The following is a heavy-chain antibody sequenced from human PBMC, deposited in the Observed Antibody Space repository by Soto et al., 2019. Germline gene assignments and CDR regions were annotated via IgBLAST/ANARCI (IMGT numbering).Heavy chain of an antibody. V-gene: IGHV2-5*02. D-gene: IGHD4-4*01. Sequence: QITLKESGPTLVKPTQTLTLTCTFSGFSLSTSGVGVGWIRQPPGKALEWLALIYWDDDKRYSPSLKSRLTITKDTSKKQVVLTMTNMDPVDTATYYCAHRMTTVTTFDYWGQGTLVTVSS. CDR2: IYWDDDK. J-gene: IGHJ4*02. CDR1: GFSLSTSGVG. CDR3: AHRMTTVTTFDY.